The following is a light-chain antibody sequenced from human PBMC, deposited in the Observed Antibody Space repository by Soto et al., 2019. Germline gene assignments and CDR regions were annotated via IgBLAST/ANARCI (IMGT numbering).Light chain of an antibody. CDR1: SSNIGNNY. CDR2: DNS. Sequence: QSVLTQPPSVSAAPGQKVTISCSGSSSNIGNNYVSWYQQLPGTAPKLLIYDNSKRPSGIPDRFSGSKSGTSATLGITGLQTGDEADYYCGTWDSSLSAGVFGGGTKDRP. J-gene: IGLJ2*01. V-gene: IGLV1-51*01. CDR3: GTWDSSLSAGV.